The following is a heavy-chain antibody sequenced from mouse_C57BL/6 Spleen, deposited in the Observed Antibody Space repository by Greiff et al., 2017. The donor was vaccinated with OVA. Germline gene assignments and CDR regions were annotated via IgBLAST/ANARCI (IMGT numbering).Heavy chain of an antibody. CDR1: GFTFTDYY. CDR2: IRNKANGYTT. D-gene: IGHD1-1*01. V-gene: IGHV7-3*01. CDR3: AREDYYGSGAY. J-gene: IGHJ3*01. Sequence: EVKLVESGGGLVQPGGSLSLSCAASGFTFTDYYMSWVRQPPGKALEWLGFIRNKANGYTTEYSASVKGRFTISRDNSQSILYLQMNALRAEDSATYYCAREDYYGSGAYWGQGTLVTVSA.